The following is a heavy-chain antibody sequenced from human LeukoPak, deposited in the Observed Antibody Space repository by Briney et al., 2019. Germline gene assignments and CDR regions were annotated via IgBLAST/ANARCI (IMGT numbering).Heavy chain of an antibody. J-gene: IGHJ4*02. Sequence: ASVKVSCKASGYTFTSYGINWVRQATGQGLEWMGWMNPNSGNTGYAQKFQGRVTMTRNTSTSTAYMELSSLRSEDTAVYYCARYDYGDLELDYWGQGTLVTVSS. CDR2: MNPNSGNT. D-gene: IGHD4-17*01. V-gene: IGHV1-8*01. CDR3: ARYDYGDLELDY. CDR1: GYTFTSYG.